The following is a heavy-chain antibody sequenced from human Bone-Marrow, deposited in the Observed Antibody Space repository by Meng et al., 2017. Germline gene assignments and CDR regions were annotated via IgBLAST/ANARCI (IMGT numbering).Heavy chain of an antibody. V-gene: IGHV4-31*03. CDR2: IYYSGST. Sequence: QLQQQGSGPWLSKPSHTLPLNCQLSGAYRSLIVHYWSCSRRHPGKGLEWMGYIYYSGSTLYIPSLKSRLSMSLHTSKNQVSLKLSSVTAADTAVYYCARLPYFYDSSGYITSYWYFDLWGRGTLVTVSS. D-gene: IGHD3-22*01. CDR1: GAYRSLIVHY. CDR3: ARLPYFYDSSGYITSYWYFDL. J-gene: IGHJ2*01.